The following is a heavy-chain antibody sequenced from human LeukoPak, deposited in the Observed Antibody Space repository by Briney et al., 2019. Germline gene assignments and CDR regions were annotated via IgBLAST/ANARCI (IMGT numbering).Heavy chain of an antibody. Sequence: GGSLRLSCAASGFTVSSNYMSWVRQAPGKGLEWVSVIYSGGSTYYADSVKGRFTISRDNSKNTLYLQMNSLRAEDTAVYYCARTAGITIFNYYFDYWGQGTLVTVSS. J-gene: IGHJ4*02. V-gene: IGHV3-66*01. CDR2: IYSGGST. CDR3: ARTAGITIFNYYFDY. D-gene: IGHD3-9*01. CDR1: GFTVSSNY.